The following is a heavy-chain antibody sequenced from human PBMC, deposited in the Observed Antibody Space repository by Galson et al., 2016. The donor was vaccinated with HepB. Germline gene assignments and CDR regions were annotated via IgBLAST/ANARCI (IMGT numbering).Heavy chain of an antibody. CDR1: GFTFRSYA. J-gene: IGHJ6*03. V-gene: IGHV3-21*04. CDR2: ISSSSTYI. Sequence: SLRLSCAASGFTFRSYAMNWVRQAPGKGLEWVSSISSSSTYIYYADSVKGRFTISRDNSNNTLYLQMNSLRAEDTALYYCAKDLGDRLVTVYYYMDAWGKGTTVTVSS. CDR3: AKDLGDRLVTVYYYMDA. D-gene: IGHD4-11*01.